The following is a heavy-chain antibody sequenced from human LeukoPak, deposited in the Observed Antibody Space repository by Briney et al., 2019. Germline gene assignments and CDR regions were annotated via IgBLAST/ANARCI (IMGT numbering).Heavy chain of an antibody. V-gene: IGHV4-34*01. CDR2: INHSGST. CDR1: GGSFSGYY. Sequence: SETLSLTCAVYGGSFSGYYWSWIRQPPGKGLEWIGEINHSGSTNYNPSLKSRVIISVDTSKNQFSLKLSSVTAADTAVYYCARVLGDYYDSSGYRSLYFDYWGQGTLVTVSS. D-gene: IGHD3-22*01. CDR3: ARVLGDYYDSSGYRSLYFDY. J-gene: IGHJ4*02.